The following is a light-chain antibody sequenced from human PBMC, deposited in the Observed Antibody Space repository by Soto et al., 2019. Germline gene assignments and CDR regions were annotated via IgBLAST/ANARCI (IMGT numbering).Light chain of an antibody. CDR1: SSNIGAGRD. CDR3: QSYDTSLSGLYV. Sequence: QSALAQPPSVSGAPGQRVIISCTGSSSNIGAGRDVHWYRQFPGEAPKFLISDSNHRPSGVPDRFSVSKSGASASLAITGLRTEDEGDYFCQSYDTSLSGLYVFGTGTKVTV. V-gene: IGLV1-40*03. CDR2: DSN. J-gene: IGLJ1*01.